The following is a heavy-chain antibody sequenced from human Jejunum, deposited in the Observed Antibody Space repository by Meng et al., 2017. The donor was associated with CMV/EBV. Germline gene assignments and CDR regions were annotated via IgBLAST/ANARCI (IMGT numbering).Heavy chain of an antibody. J-gene: IGHJ6*02. Sequence: SCSAMHWVRQAPGKGLEWVAVISYDGTNNYYADSVKGRFTLSRDNSKSTLYLQMNSLRAEDTARYYCARENWSGYYSYSLGGMDVWGQGTTVTVSS. V-gene: IGHV3-30*04. CDR2: ISYDGTNN. D-gene: IGHD3-3*01. CDR1: SCSA. CDR3: ARENWSGYYSYSLGGMDV.